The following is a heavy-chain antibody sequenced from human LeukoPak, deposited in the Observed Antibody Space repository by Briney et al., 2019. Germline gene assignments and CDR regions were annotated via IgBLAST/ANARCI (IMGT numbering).Heavy chain of an antibody. J-gene: IGHJ4*02. Sequence: GGSLRLSCAASGFTFSNAWMSWVRQAPGKGLEWVGRIKSKTDGGTTDYAAPVKGSFTISRDNSKNTLYLQMNSLRVEDTAVYYCAKSNGYFEYWGQGTLVTVSS. V-gene: IGHV3-15*01. CDR1: GFTFSNAW. D-gene: IGHD3-22*01. CDR3: AKSNGYFEY. CDR2: IKSKTDGGTT.